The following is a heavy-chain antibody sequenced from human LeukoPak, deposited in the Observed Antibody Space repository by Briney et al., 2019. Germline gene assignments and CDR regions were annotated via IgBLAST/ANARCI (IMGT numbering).Heavy chain of an antibody. CDR2: INPNSGVT. D-gene: IGHD2-21*01. CDR1: GYTFTGYY. V-gene: IGHV1-2*02. Sequence: GASVKISCKASGYTFTGYYMQWVRQAPGQGLEWMGWINPNSGVTNYAQKFQGRVTMTRDMSISTAFMELRRLTSDDTAVYYCASQGDKVIVAYWGQGTLVTVSS. CDR3: ASQGDKVIVAY. J-gene: IGHJ4*02.